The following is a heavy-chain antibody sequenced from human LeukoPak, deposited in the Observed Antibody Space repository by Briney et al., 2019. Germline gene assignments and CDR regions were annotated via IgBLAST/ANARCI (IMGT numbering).Heavy chain of an antibody. Sequence: SETLSLTCTVSGGSISGYYWSWIRQPPGKGLEWIGYIYYSGSTNYNPSLKSRVTMSVDTSKNQFSLKLSSVTAADTAVYYCAGDLGDNWFDPWGQGTLVTVSS. CDR3: AGDLGDNWFDP. D-gene: IGHD3-16*01. CDR1: GGSISGYY. CDR2: IYYSGST. V-gene: IGHV4-59*01. J-gene: IGHJ5*02.